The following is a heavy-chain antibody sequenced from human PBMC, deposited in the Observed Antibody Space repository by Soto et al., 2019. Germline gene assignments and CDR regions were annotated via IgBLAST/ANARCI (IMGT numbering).Heavy chain of an antibody. CDR3: ANFWAQWHDSFDI. Sequence: PSETLSLTCTVSGDSITRSDYNWGWIRQSPGKGLEWTGTIYYDGNTYYSPSLKTRLTISIDTSKNQVSLRLSSVTAADTAVYYCANFWAQWHDSFDIWGQGTMVTVSS. D-gene: IGHD6-19*01. CDR2: IYYDGNT. V-gene: IGHV4-39*01. CDR1: GDSITRSDYN. J-gene: IGHJ3*02.